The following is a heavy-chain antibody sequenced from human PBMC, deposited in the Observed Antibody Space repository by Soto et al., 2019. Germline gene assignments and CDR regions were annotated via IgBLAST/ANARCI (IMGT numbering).Heavy chain of an antibody. Sequence: QVQLVQSGAEVKKPGSSVKVSCKASGGTFSSYTISWVRQAPGQGLEWMGRIIPILGIANYAQKFQGRVTITADKSTSXXYXEXXSLRSEDTAVYYCAREDCSGGSCYTTYYYYYGMDVWGQGTTVTVSS. CDR3: AREDCSGGSCYTTYYYYYGMDV. J-gene: IGHJ6*02. V-gene: IGHV1-69*08. CDR1: GGTFSSYT. D-gene: IGHD2-15*01. CDR2: IIPILGIA.